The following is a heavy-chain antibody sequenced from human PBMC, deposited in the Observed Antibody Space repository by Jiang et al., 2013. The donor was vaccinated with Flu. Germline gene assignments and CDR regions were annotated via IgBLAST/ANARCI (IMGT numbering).Heavy chain of an antibody. J-gene: IGHJ6*02. CDR1: GGSISSGGYY. V-gene: IGHV4-31*03. CDR3: ARDAKRNIAARTPRHSYYYYGMDV. CDR2: IYYSGST. D-gene: IGHD6-6*01. Sequence: GPGLVKPSQTLSLTCTVSGGSISSGGYYWSWIRQHPGKGREWIGYIYYSGSTYYNPSLKSRVTISVDTSKNQFSLKLSSVTAADTAVYYCARDAKRNIAARTPRHSYYYYGMDVWGQGTTVTVSS.